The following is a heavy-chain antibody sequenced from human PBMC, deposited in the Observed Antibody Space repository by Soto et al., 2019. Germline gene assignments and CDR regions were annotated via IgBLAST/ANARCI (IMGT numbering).Heavy chain of an antibody. Sequence: GGALRSSCAGSGSGDRTHYMDCVRQAPGKGLEWVSVIYSGGTTYYADSVKGRFTIPRYNAKNTLYLQMNSLRADDTAVYYCARGRSASSDFDYWGQGTLVTVSS. D-gene: IGHD3-10*01. CDR2: IYSGGTT. CDR1: GSGDRTHY. J-gene: IGHJ4*02. V-gene: IGHV3-66*01. CDR3: ARGRSASSDFDY.